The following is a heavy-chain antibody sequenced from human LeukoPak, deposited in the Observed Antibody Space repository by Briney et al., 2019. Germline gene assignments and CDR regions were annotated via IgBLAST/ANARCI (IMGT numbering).Heavy chain of an antibody. CDR2: IYSRGST. Sequence: TSETLSLTCIVSGGSISSSNYYWGWIRQSPGKGLEWIGSIYSRGSTYYNPSLKSRVIISVDTSKNHFSLKLTSVTAADTAVYYCARSGSGYLRYYFDYWGQGTLVTVSS. V-gene: IGHV4-39*07. CDR1: GGSISSSNYY. CDR3: ARSGSGYLRYYFDY. J-gene: IGHJ4*02. D-gene: IGHD5-12*01.